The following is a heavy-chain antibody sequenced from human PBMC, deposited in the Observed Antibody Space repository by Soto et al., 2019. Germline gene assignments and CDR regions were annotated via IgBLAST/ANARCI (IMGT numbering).Heavy chain of an antibody. V-gene: IGHV4-34*01. Sequence: SETLSLTCAVYGGSFSGYYWSWIRQPPGKGLEWIGEINHSGSTNYNPSLKSRVTISVDTSKNQFSLKLSSVTAADTAVYYCARALYYYGSGSYYNMNGMDVWGQGTTVTVS. D-gene: IGHD3-10*01. J-gene: IGHJ6*02. CDR1: GGSFSGYY. CDR3: ARALYYYGSGSYYNMNGMDV. CDR2: INHSGST.